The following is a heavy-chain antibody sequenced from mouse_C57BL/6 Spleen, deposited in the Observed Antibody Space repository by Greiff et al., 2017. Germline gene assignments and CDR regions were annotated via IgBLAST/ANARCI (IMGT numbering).Heavy chain of an antibody. V-gene: IGHV1-69*01. Sequence: QVQLQQPGPELVMPGASVKLSCKASGYTFTSYWMHWVKQRPGQGLEWIGEIDPSDSYTNYNQKFKGKSTLTVDTSSSTAYMQLSSLTSEDSAVYSCATGRTLVALYYAMDYWGQGTSVTVSS. CDR2: IDPSDSYT. J-gene: IGHJ4*01. CDR3: ATGRTLVALYYAMDY. D-gene: IGHD1-1*01. CDR1: GYTFTSYW.